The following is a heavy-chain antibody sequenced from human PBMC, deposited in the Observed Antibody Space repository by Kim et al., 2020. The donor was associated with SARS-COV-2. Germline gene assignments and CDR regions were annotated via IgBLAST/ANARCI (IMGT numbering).Heavy chain of an antibody. Sequence: YADSVKGRFTISRDNSKNTLYLQMNSLRAEDTAVYYCAREYDTPGGWVDPWGQGTLVTVSS. V-gene: IGHV3-33*01. J-gene: IGHJ5*02. CDR3: AREYDTPGGWVDP. D-gene: IGHD3-9*01.